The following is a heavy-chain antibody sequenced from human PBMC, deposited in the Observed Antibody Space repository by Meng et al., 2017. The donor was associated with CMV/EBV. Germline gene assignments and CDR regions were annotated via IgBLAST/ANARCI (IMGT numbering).Heavy chain of an antibody. CDR3: ARDPDYDFWSGYSPLDY. D-gene: IGHD3-3*01. CDR1: GFTFSSYD. Sequence: GESLKISCAASGFTFSSYDMHWVRQATGKGLEWVSAIGTAGDTYYPGSVKGRFTISRENAKNSLYLQMNSLRAGDTAVYYCARDPDYDFWSGYSPLDYWGQGTLVTVSS. J-gene: IGHJ4*02. CDR2: IGTAGDT. V-gene: IGHV3-13*01.